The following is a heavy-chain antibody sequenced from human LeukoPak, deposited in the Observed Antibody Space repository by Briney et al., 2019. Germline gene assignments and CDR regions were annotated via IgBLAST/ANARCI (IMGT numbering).Heavy chain of an antibody. CDR1: GGSISSGSYY. J-gene: IGHJ4*02. V-gene: IGHV4-61*02. CDR2: IYTSGST. CDR3: ARAPHYYYDSSGSIFDY. D-gene: IGHD3-22*01. Sequence: SEPLSLTCTVSGGSISSGSYYWSWIRQPAGKGLEWIGRIYTSGSTNYNPSLKSRVTISVDTSKNQFSLKLSSVTAADTAVYYCARAPHYYYDSSGSIFDYWGQGTLVTVSS.